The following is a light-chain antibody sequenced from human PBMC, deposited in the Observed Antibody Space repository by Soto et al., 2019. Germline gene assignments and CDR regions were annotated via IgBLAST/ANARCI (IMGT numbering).Light chain of an antibody. CDR1: QNIITW. V-gene: IGKV1-5*01. CDR2: DAS. CDR3: QQYNSYLYT. J-gene: IGKJ2*01. Sequence: DIQMTQSPSTLSASVGDRVTITCRASQNIITWLAWYQQKPGKAPKLLIYDASSLESGVPSRFSGSGSGTEFTLTISSLRPDDFATYYCQQYNSYLYTFGQGTKVEI.